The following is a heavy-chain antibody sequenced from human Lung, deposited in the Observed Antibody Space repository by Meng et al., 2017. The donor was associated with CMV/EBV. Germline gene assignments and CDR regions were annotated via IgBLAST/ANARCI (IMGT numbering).Heavy chain of an antibody. V-gene: IGHV3-7*01. D-gene: IGHD2-21*01. Sequence: GGSLGLXCAASGFTFSSYWMSWVRQAPGKGLEWVANIKQDGSEKYYVDSVKGRFTISRDNAKNSLYLQMNSLRAEDTAVYYCARDNSIIADYGMDVWGQGTTVTVSS. CDR3: ARDNSIIADYGMDV. J-gene: IGHJ6*02. CDR1: GFTFSSYW. CDR2: IKQDGSEK.